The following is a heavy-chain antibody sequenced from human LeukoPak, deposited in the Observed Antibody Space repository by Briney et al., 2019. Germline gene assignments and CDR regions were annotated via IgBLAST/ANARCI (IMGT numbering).Heavy chain of an antibody. J-gene: IGHJ4*02. CDR3: VRLVFPGAVLDY. CDR2: IDPSESSA. CDR1: GYTFTNNC. V-gene: IGHV5-10-1*01. Sequence: GESLETSCKASGYTFTNNCINWVRQMPGKGPEWRGRIDPSESSANYSPPFQGHVTMSTDNAISTAYLQWSSLRASDPAIYFCVRLVFPGAVLDYWGQGTLVTVSS. D-gene: IGHD6-13*01.